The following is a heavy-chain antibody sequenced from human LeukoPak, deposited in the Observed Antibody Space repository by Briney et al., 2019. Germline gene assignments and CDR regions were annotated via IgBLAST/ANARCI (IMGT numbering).Heavy chain of an antibody. CDR3: ARGTYYYYYYMDV. Sequence: SETLSLTCDVSGGSISSENWWSWVRQSPENGLEWIGEIYHSGSINYNSSLKSRGTISVDKSKNQLSLKLSSVTAADTAVYYCARGTYYYYYYMDVWGKGTTVTISS. CDR2: IYHSGSI. J-gene: IGHJ6*03. V-gene: IGHV4-4*02. CDR1: GGSISSENW.